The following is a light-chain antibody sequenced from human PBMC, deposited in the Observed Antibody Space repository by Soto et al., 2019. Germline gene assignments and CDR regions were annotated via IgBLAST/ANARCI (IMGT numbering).Light chain of an antibody. Sequence: AIQMTDSPSSLSASVGDIVTITCRASQGIRNNLGWHQQKPGKAPKLLIYAASSLHSGVPSRFSGSGSGTDFTLTISSLQPEDFATHYCLQDYDYPWTFGQATKVDIK. J-gene: IGKJ1*01. CDR3: LQDYDYPWT. V-gene: IGKV1-6*01. CDR2: AAS. CDR1: QGIRNN.